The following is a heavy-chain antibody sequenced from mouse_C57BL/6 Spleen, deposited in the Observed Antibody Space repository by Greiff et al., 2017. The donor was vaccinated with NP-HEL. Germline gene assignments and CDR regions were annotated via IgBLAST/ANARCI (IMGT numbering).Heavy chain of an antibody. CDR2: IDPETGGT. J-gene: IGHJ1*03. Sequence: VQLQQSGAELVRPGASVTLSCKASGYTFTDYEMHWVKQTPVHGLEWIGAIDPETGGTAYNQKFKGKAILTADKSSSTAYMELRSLTSEDSAVYYCTSYSNYWYFDVWGTGTTVTVSS. D-gene: IGHD2-5*01. CDR1: GYTFTDYE. V-gene: IGHV1-15*01. CDR3: TSYSNYWYFDV.